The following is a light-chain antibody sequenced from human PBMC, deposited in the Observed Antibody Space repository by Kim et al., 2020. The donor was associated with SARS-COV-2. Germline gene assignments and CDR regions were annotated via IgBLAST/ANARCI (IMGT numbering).Light chain of an antibody. CDR2: DVS. CDR1: SSDIGGYNY. Sequence: SITIACTGTSSDIGGYNYVCWYQQHPGKAPKLMIYDVSKRPSGVSNRFSGSKSGSTASLTISGLQAEDEANYYCSSYTSRGTLGVFGGGTQLTVL. V-gene: IGLV2-14*03. CDR3: SSYTSRGTLGV. J-gene: IGLJ3*02.